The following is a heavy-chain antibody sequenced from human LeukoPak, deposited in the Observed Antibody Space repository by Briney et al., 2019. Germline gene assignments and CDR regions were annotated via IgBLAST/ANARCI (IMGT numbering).Heavy chain of an antibody. CDR3: ARDWKTNSFDY. D-gene: IGHD1-1*01. V-gene: IGHV3-33*01. CDR1: EFTFTTYG. J-gene: IGHJ4*02. CDR2: IYYDGSNI. Sequence: PGRSLTLSCAASEFTFTTYGMHWVHQAPGKGLEWVAFIYYDGSNIYYADYVKGRFTISRDISKNTLYLQMDSLRAEDTAIYYCARDWKTNSFDYWGQGTLVTVSP.